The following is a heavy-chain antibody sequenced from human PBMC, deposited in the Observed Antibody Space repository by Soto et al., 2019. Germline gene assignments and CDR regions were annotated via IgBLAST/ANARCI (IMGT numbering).Heavy chain of an antibody. CDR2: FKPTGGGST. Sequence: ASVKVSCRPSGSTFSGYCVHLVRQAPGQGLEWMGVFKPTGGGSTSYAQRFQGRVTVTRDTSTSTVYMELGSLRFDDTAVYFCASDYGSGVEMDVWGQGTRVTVSS. CDR3: ASDYGSGVEMDV. CDR1: GSTFSGYC. D-gene: IGHD3-10*01. V-gene: IGHV1-46*01. J-gene: IGHJ6*02.